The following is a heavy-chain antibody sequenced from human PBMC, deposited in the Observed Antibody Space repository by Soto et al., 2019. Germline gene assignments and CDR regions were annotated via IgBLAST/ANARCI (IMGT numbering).Heavy chain of an antibody. CDR2: ISSDGST. Sequence: GGSLRLSCAASGFTVSNLFMTWVRQAPGKGLEWVSVISSDGSTYYADSVKGRFTISRDNSKNTLYLEMNSLRAGDTAVYYCARDTLGGAYDFRHGGQGTLVTVSS. V-gene: IGHV3-66*01. CDR1: GFTVSNLF. CDR3: ARDTLGGAYDFRH. D-gene: IGHD3-3*01. J-gene: IGHJ4*02.